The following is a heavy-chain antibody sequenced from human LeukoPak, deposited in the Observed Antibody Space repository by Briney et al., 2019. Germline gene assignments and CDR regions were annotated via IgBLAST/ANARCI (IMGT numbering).Heavy chain of an antibody. CDR1: GFTFRSFP. J-gene: IGHJ6*02. CDR2: ISGSGGTT. Sequence: GGSLRLSCAASGFTFRSFPMSWVRQAPGRGLGWVSAISGSGGTTYYADSVKGRFTISRDNSKNTLYLQMNSLRAEDTAVYYCAKDSRSGYYNYYYGMDVWGQGTTVTVSS. CDR3: AKDSRSGYYNYYYGMDV. V-gene: IGHV3-23*01. D-gene: IGHD3-22*01.